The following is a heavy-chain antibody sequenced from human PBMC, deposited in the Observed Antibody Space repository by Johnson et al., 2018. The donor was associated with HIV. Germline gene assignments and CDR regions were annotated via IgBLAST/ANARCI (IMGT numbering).Heavy chain of an antibody. D-gene: IGHD1-26*01. CDR2: ISYDGSNK. CDR1: GFTFSSYG. Sequence: QMQLVESGGGVVQPGRSLRLSCAASGFTFSSYGMHWVRQAPGKGLEWVAVISYDGSNKYYADSVKGRFTISRDNSKNTLYLQMNSLRAEDTAVYYCAKAMRQWGLLDAFDIWGQGTMVTVSS. J-gene: IGHJ3*02. CDR3: AKAMRQWGLLDAFDI. V-gene: IGHV3-30*18.